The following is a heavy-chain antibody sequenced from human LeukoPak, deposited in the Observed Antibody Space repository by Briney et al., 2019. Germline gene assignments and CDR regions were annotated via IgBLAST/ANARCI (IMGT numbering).Heavy chain of an antibody. V-gene: IGHV3-7*01. J-gene: IGHJ4*02. D-gene: IGHD4-23*01. CDR3: ARGKLSFDY. CDR1: GFTFSSYW. CDR2: IKQEGSEI. Sequence: RGSLRLSCAASGFTFSSYWMSWVRQAPGKGLEWVANIKQEGSEIDYVDSVKGRFTISRDNAKNSLDLQMNSLRVEDTAVYYCARGKLSFDYWGQGTLVTVSS.